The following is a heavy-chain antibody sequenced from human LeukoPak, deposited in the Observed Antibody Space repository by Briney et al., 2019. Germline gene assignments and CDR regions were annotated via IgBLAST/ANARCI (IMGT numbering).Heavy chain of an antibody. D-gene: IGHD3-16*01. Sequence: GGSLRLSCAASGFTFSSYAMSWVRQAPGKGLEWVSYITTSSGSIYYADSVKGRFTISRDNAKNSLYLQMNSLRDEGTALYYCAREGLTFGDYWGQGTLVTVSS. J-gene: IGHJ4*02. CDR1: GFTFSSYA. CDR3: AREGLTFGDY. V-gene: IGHV3-48*02. CDR2: ITTSSGSI.